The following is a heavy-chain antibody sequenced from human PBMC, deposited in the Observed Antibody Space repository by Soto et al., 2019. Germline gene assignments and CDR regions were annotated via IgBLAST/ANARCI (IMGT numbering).Heavy chain of an antibody. J-gene: IGHJ4*02. CDR3: ASRSTVVVAATEAFDY. CDR1: GGTFSTYT. Sequence: QVQLVQSGAEVKKPGSSVKVSCKASGGTFSTYTISWVRQAPGQGLEWMGRIIPIRGIANYAQKFQGRVTITADKSTSTAYMELRSLRSEDTAVYYCASRSTVVVAATEAFDYWGQGTLVTVSS. D-gene: IGHD2-15*01. V-gene: IGHV1-69*02. CDR2: IIPIRGIA.